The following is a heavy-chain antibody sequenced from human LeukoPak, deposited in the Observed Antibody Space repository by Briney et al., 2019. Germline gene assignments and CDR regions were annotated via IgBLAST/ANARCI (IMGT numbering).Heavy chain of an antibody. V-gene: IGHV4-59*01. CDR3: ARLDTAMVKTYYYYGMDV. CDR2: IYYSGST. J-gene: IGHJ6*02. CDR1: GGSISSYY. Sequence: SETLSLTCAVPGGSISSYYWSWIRQPPGKGLEWIGYIYYSGSTNYNPSLKSRVTISVDTSKNQFSLKLSSVTAADTAVYYCARLDTAMVKTYYYYGMDVWGQGTTVTVSS. D-gene: IGHD5-18*01.